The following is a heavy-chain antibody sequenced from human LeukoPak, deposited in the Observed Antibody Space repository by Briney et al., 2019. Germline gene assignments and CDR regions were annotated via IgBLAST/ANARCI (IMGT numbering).Heavy chain of an antibody. CDR1: GFTFSSYS. D-gene: IGHD5-18*01. CDR3: ARGTAMDSFDY. CDR2: ISGSSSYI. V-gene: IGHV3-21*01. J-gene: IGHJ4*02. Sequence: PGGSLRLSCAASGFTFSSYSMNWVRQAPGKGLEWVSSISGSSSYIYYADSVKGRFTISRDNAKNSLYLQMNSLRAEDTAVYYCARGTAMDSFDYWGQGTLVTVSS.